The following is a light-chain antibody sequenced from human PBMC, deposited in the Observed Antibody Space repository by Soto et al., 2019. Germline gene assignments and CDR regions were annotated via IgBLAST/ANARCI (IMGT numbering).Light chain of an antibody. J-gene: IGKJ1*01. V-gene: IGKV1-39*01. CDR2: SAI. Sequence: DIQLTQSPPSLSASVGDTITITCRASQSVSTYLNWYQQRPGKAPRLLIYSAISLQSGVPSRFSGSGSGTDFTLTIRNLQPEDFAVYYCQHTFRSPRRFGQGTKVDIK. CDR1: QSVSTY. CDR3: QHTFRSPRR.